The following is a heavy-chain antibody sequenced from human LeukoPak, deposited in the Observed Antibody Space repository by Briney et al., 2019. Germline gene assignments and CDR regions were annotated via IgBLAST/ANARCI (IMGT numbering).Heavy chain of an antibody. CDR1: GGSISDHY. CDR3: ARSQNYYGSGDY. Sequence: SETLSLTCAVYGGSISDHYWSWLRQPPGKALEWIDYIYYTGKTYYNPSLEGRVTILVDTSRNHFSVKLSSVTAADTAVYYCARSQNYYGSGDYWSQGTLVTVSS. D-gene: IGHD3-10*01. V-gene: IGHV4-59*11. J-gene: IGHJ4*02. CDR2: IYYTGKT.